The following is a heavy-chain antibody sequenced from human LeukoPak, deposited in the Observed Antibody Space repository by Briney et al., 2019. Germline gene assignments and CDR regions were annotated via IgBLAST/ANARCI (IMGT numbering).Heavy chain of an antibody. CDR3: AREYSTTWYDWFDP. CDR2: IYHSGST. V-gene: IGHV4-38-2*02. CDR1: GGSISSYY. J-gene: IGHJ5*02. Sequence: SETLSLTCTVSGGSISSYYWGWIQQPPGKGLEWIGSIYHSGSTYYNPSLKSRVTISVDTSKNQFSLKLSSVTAADTAVYYCAREYSTTWYDWFDPWGQGTLVTVSS. D-gene: IGHD6-13*01.